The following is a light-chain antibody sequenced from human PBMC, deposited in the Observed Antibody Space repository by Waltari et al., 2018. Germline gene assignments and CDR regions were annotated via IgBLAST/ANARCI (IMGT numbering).Light chain of an antibody. CDR2: EVG. J-gene: IGLJ2*01. CDR3: CSHAGSSVV. Sequence: QSALTQPRSVSGSPGQSVTISCTGTSSDVGAYNYVSWYQQHPGKAPKLMISEVGKRPSGVPDRFSGSKSGNTASLTISGLQAEDEADYYCCSHAGSSVVFGGGTKLTVL. CDR1: SSDVGAYNY. V-gene: IGLV2-11*01.